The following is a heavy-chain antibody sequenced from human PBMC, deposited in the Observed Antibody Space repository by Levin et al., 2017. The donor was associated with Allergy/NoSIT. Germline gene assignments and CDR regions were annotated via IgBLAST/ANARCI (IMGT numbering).Heavy chain of an antibody. CDR1: GYSFTSYW. D-gene: IGHD4-17*01. V-gene: IGHV5-51*01. Sequence: AGESLKISCKGSGYSFTSYWIGWVRQMPGKGLEWMGIIYPGDSDTRYSPSFQGQVTISADKSISTAYLQWSSLKASDTAMYYCARQDGDYGGFYYYYYGMDVWGQGTTVTVSS. J-gene: IGHJ6*02. CDR2: IYPGDSDT. CDR3: ARQDGDYGGFYYYYYGMDV.